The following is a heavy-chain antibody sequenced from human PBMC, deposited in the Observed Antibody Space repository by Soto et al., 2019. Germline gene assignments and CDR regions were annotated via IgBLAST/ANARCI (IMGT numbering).Heavy chain of an antibody. V-gene: IGHV3-30*18. CDR3: AKDWMATPRYYFDY. CDR2: ISYDGSNK. D-gene: IGHD5-12*01. CDR1: GFTFSSYG. J-gene: IGHJ4*02. Sequence: PGGSLRLSCAASGFTFSSYGMDWVRQAPGKGLEWVAVISYDGSNKYYAGCVKGRFTISRDNSKNTLYLQMNSLRAEDTAVYYCAKDWMATPRYYFDYWGQGTLVTVSS.